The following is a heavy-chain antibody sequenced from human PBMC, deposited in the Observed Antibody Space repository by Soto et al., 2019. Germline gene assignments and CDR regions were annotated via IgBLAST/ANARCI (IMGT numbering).Heavy chain of an antibody. J-gene: IGHJ6*02. V-gene: IGHV1-2*02. CDR1: GYTFTGYY. Sequence: QVQLVQSGAEVKKPGASVKVSCKASGYTFTGYYMHWVRQAPGQGLEWMGWINPNSGGTNYAQKFRGRVTMTRDTSISTAYMELSRLRSDDTAVYYCARAQYQLLSSLYYYYYGMDVWGQGTTVTVSS. D-gene: IGHD2-2*01. CDR2: INPNSGGT. CDR3: ARAQYQLLSSLYYYYYGMDV.